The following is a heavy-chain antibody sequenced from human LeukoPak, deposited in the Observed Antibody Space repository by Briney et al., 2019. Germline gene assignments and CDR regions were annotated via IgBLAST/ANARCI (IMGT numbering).Heavy chain of an antibody. V-gene: IGHV3-7*01. CDR2: IKQDGSEK. CDR3: ARDGLIRGTEYFQH. Sequence: GGSLRLSCAASGFSLSNYWMNWVRQAPGKGLEWVANIKQDGSEKNYVDSVKGRFTISRDNAKNSLILQMNSLRAEDTAVYYCARDGLIRGTEYFQHWGQGTLVTVSS. J-gene: IGHJ1*01. CDR1: GFSLSNYW. D-gene: IGHD3-10*01.